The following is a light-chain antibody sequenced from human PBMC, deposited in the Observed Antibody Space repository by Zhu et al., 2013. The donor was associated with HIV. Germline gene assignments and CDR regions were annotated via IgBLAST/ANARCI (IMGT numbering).Light chain of an antibody. CDR3: AAWDDSLNGPV. V-gene: IGLV1-40*01. J-gene: IGLJ3*02. CDR2: GNS. Sequence: QSVLTQPPSVSGVPGQRVTISCTGSSSNIGASFDVHWYQQLPGTAPKLLIYGNSNRPSGVPDRFSGSKSGTSASLAISGLQSEVEADYYCAAWDDSLNGPVFGGGTKLTVL. CDR1: SSNIGASFD.